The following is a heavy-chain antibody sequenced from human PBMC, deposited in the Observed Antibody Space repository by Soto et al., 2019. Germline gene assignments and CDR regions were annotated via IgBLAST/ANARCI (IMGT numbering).Heavy chain of an antibody. V-gene: IGHV4-34*01. J-gene: IGHJ4*02. CDR2: INHSGST. CDR3: ARGKGVLRYFDWLPRAFDY. CDR1: GVSFSGYY. Sequence: XETLSLTCAVDGVSFSGYYWSWIRQPPGKGLEWIGEINHSGSTNYNPSLKSRVTISVDTSKNHVSLKLSSVTAADTAVYYCARGKGVLRYFDWLPRAFDYWGQGTLVTVSS. D-gene: IGHD3-9*01.